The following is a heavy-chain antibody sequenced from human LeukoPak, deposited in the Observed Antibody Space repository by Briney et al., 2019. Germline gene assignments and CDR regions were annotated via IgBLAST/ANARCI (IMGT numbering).Heavy chain of an antibody. Sequence: GGSLRLSCAASGFTFSNYWMSWVGQASGKGLEWVANIKEDGSEKYYVDSVKGRFTISRDNAKNSLYLQMNSLRAEDTAIYYCASGRQLGYWGQGTLVTVSS. CDR1: GFTFSNYW. CDR3: ASGRQLGY. J-gene: IGHJ4*02. CDR2: IKEDGSEK. D-gene: IGHD6-6*01. V-gene: IGHV3-7*01.